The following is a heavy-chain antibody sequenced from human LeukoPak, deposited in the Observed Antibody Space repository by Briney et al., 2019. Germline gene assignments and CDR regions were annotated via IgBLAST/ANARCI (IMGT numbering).Heavy chain of an antibody. Sequence: SETLSLTCTVSGYSISSGYYWGWIRQPPGKGLAWIGSIYHSGSTYYNPSLKSRVTISVDTSKNQFSLKLSSVTAADTAVYYCASSIFGVVMGYYFDYWGQGTLVTVSS. D-gene: IGHD3-3*01. V-gene: IGHV4-38-2*02. J-gene: IGHJ4*02. CDR2: IYHSGST. CDR1: GYSISSGYY. CDR3: ASSIFGVVMGYYFDY.